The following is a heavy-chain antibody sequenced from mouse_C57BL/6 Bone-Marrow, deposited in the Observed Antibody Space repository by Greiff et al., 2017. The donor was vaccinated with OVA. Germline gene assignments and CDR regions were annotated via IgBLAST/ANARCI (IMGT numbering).Heavy chain of an antibody. Sequence: VQLKESGGDLVKPGGSLKLSCAASGFTFSSYGMSWVRQTPDKRLEWVATISSGGSYTYYPDSVKGRFTISRDNAKNTLYLQMSSLKSEDTAMYYCARKGQLRLPAWFAYWGQGTLVTVSA. D-gene: IGHD3-2*02. CDR1: GFTFSSYG. J-gene: IGHJ3*01. CDR2: ISSGGSYT. V-gene: IGHV5-6*01. CDR3: ARKGQLRLPAWFAY.